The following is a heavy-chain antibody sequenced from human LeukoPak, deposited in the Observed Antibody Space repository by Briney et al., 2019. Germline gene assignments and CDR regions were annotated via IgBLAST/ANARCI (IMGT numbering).Heavy chain of an antibody. Sequence: ASVKVSCKASGYTFTSYDINGVGQATGQGLEWMGWMNPNRGNTGYAQKFQGRVTMTRNTSISTAYMELSSLRSEDTAVYYCARGPERVIKVLLFLEWLLKEMDVWGQGTTVTVSS. CDR2: MNPNRGNT. J-gene: IGHJ6*02. CDR3: ARGPERVIKVLLFLEWLLKEMDV. CDR1: GYTFTSYD. V-gene: IGHV1-8*01. D-gene: IGHD3-3*01.